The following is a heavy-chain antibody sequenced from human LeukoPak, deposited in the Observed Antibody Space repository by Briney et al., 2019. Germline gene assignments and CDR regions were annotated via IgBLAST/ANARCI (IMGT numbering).Heavy chain of an antibody. J-gene: IGHJ4*02. CDR1: GGSISSGDYY. CDR3: ARDQDYYGSGSYGPDY. CDR2: IYYSGST. Sequence: SQTLSLTCTVSGGSISSGDYYWSWIRQPPGKGLEWIGYIYYSGSTYYNPSLKSRVTISVDTSKDQFSLKLSSVTAADTAVYYCARDQDYYGSGSYGPDYWGQGILVTVSS. V-gene: IGHV4-30-4*08. D-gene: IGHD3-10*01.